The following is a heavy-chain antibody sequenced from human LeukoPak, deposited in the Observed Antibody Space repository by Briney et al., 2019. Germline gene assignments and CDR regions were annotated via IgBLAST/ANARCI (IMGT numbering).Heavy chain of an antibody. CDR2: ISSSGSNI. V-gene: IGHV3-11*04. D-gene: IGHD6-6*01. CDR3: AKDIAARPRHFDY. J-gene: IGHJ4*02. CDR1: GFTFSDYY. Sequence: GGSLRLSCAASGFTFSDYYMSWIRQAPGKGLEWVSYISSSGSNIDYADSVKGRFTISRDNARNSLYLQMNSLRAEDTAVYYCAKDIAARPRHFDYWGQGTLVTVSS.